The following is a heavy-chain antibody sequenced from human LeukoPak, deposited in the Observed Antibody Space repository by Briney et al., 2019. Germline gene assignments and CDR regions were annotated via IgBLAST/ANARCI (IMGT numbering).Heavy chain of an antibody. Sequence: GGTLRLSCAASGFTFSSYGMSWVRQAPGKGLEWVSAISGSGGSTYYADSVKGRFTISRDNSKNTLYLQMNSLRAEDTAVYYCKMAAGTTGRDYWGQGTLVTVSP. CDR3: KMAAGTTGRDY. D-gene: IGHD1-1*01. V-gene: IGHV3-23*01. CDR1: GFTFSSYG. CDR2: ISGSGGST. J-gene: IGHJ4*02.